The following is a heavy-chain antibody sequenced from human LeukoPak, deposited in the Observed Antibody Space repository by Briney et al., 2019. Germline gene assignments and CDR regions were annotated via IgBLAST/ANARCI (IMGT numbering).Heavy chain of an antibody. CDR1: GFTFSRYG. V-gene: IGHV3-30*02. D-gene: IGHD3-16*01. Sequence: GGSLRLSCAASGFTFSRYGLHWVRQAPGKGLEWVAFIRDDGSTRYYADSVKGRFTVSRDNSKNTLYLQMDSLRTEDAAIYYCAKVPHSWGLFDSWGQGTLVTVSS. CDR2: IRDDGSTR. CDR3: AKVPHSWGLFDS. J-gene: IGHJ4*02.